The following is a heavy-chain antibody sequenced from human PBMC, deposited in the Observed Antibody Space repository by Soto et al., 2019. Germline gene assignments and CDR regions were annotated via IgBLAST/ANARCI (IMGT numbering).Heavy chain of an antibody. CDR2: ISYDGSNK. V-gene: IGHV3-30*18. D-gene: IGHD3-10*01. CDR1: GFTFSSYG. Sequence: GGSLRLSCAASGFTFSSYGMHWVRQAPGKGLEWVAVISYDGSNKYYADSVKGRFTISRDNSKNTLYLQMNSLRAEDTAVYYCAKDLYYYGSGSSIGPGYWGQGTLVTVSS. J-gene: IGHJ4*02. CDR3: AKDLYYYGSGSSIGPGY.